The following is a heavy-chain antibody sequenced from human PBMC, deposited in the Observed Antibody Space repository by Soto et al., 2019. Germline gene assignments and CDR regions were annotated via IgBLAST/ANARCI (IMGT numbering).Heavy chain of an antibody. CDR1: GFTFSSYW. V-gene: IGHV3-7*01. CDR3: ARYPMGDRVEAYYYYYYMDV. J-gene: IGHJ6*03. D-gene: IGHD3-10*01. CDR2: IKQDGSEK. Sequence: GGSLRLSCAASGFTFSSYWMSWVRQAPGKGLEWVANIKQDGSEKYYVDSVKGRFTISRDNAKNSLYLQMNSLRAEDTAVYYCARYPMGDRVEAYYYYYYMDVWGKGTTVTVSS.